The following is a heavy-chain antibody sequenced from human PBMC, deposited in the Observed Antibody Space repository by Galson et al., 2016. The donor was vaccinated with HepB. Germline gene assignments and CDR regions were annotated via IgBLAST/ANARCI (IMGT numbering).Heavy chain of an antibody. CDR2: ISYDGSVK. J-gene: IGHJ4*02. CDR3: ARRSSYLDY. V-gene: IGHV3-30*04. D-gene: IGHD1-26*01. CDR1: GFNFRGYS. Sequence: SLRLSCAASGFNFRGYSMHWVRQAPGKGLQWVALISYDGSVKNYAGPVEGRFTISRDNSKDSLYLQMNSLGADDSAVYYCARRSSYLDYWGQGTLVTVSS.